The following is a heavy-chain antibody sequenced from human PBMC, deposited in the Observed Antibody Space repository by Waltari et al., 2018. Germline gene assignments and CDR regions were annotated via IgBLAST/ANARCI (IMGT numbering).Heavy chain of an antibody. CDR2: IIPIVGTA. J-gene: IGHJ6*03. Sequence: QVQLVQSGAEVKKPGSSVKVSCKASGGTFSSYAISWVRQAPGQGLEWMGGIIPIVGTANYAQKFQGRVTITTDESTSTAYMELSSLRSEDTAVYYCARAQHPIVVVPAASYYYYYMDVWGKGTTVTVSS. D-gene: IGHD2-2*01. CDR1: GGTFSSYA. CDR3: ARAQHPIVVVPAASYYYYYMDV. V-gene: IGHV1-69*05.